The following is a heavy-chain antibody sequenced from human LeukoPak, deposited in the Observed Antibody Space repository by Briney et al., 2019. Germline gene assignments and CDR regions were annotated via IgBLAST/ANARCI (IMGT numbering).Heavy chain of an antibody. CDR3: ARGRIVVVPPAGVGDWFDP. CDR2: ISYIGNS. V-gene: IGHV4-31*03. D-gene: IGHD2-2*01. J-gene: IGHJ5*02. Sequence: PSETLSLTYTVSGGSITSDGYYWSWIRQHPGKGLEWIGYISYIGNSYYNPSLKSRVTVSSDTSKNQFSLRLNSVTAADTAVYYCARGRIVVVPPAGVGDWFDPWGQGTLVTVSS. CDR1: GGSITSDGYY.